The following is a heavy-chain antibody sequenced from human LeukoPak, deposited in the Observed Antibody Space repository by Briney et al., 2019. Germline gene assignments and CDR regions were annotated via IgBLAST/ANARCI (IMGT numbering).Heavy chain of an antibody. CDR2: INPNSGGT. V-gene: IGHV1-2*06. J-gene: IGHJ4*02. CDR1: GYTITGYY. D-gene: IGHD2-15*01. Sequence: ASVKVSCKASGYTITGYYMHWVRQVPGQGLEWMGRINPNSGGTNYAQKFQGRVTMTRDTSITTAYMELSRLRSDDTAVYYCARDHGKLVVVAADYFDYWGQGILVTVSS. CDR3: ARDHGKLVVVAADYFDY.